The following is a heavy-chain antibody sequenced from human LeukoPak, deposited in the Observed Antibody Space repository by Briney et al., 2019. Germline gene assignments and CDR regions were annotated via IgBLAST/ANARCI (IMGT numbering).Heavy chain of an antibody. Sequence: SVTVSCKPSGYTFTRYAIHCVRQAPGQRLEWMGWINTGNGDTIHSQKFQGRVTITRDTSPSTAYIELSSLQSEDPALCCCVRRAPTTVTDYWGQGTLVTVSS. CDR3: VRRAPTTVTDY. CDR1: GYTFTRYA. J-gene: IGHJ4*02. V-gene: IGHV1-3*04. D-gene: IGHD4-17*01. CDR2: INTGNGDT.